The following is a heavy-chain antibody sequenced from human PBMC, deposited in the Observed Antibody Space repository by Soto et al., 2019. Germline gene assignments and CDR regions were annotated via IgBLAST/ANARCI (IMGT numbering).Heavy chain of an antibody. CDR1: GGTFNNYA. CDR2: IIPVFRTP. J-gene: IGHJ6*02. D-gene: IGHD2-15*01. V-gene: IGHV1-69*12. CDR3: ARGRSCSGSKCKPYYYGMDV. Sequence: QVQLVQSGAEVKKPGTSVKVSCKASGGTFNNYAISWVRQVPGQGPEWMGGIIPVFRTPIYAQRFQGNVTSTADESTTTSYMELSSLNSEATAVYYCARGRSCSGSKCKPYYYGMDVWGQGTTVTVSS.